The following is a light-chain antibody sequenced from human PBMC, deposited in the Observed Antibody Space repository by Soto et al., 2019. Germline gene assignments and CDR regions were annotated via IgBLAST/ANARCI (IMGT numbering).Light chain of an antibody. CDR2: RNN. CDR1: SSNIGSNY. CDR3: AAWDDSLSGYV. V-gene: IGLV1-47*01. Sequence: QSVLTQPPSASGTPGQRVTISCSGSSSNIGSNYVYWYQQLPGTAPKLLIYRNNQRPSGVPDRFSGSKSGTSASLAISGLRYEDEGDYYCAAWDDSLSGYVFGTGTKLTVL. J-gene: IGLJ1*01.